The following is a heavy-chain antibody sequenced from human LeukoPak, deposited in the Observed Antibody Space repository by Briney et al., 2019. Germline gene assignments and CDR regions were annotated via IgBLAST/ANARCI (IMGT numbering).Heavy chain of an antibody. J-gene: IGHJ4*02. CDR1: GFTFSSYS. CDR2: ISSSSSYI. V-gene: IGHV3-21*01. D-gene: IGHD6-19*01. CDR3: ARLMAGSFAFDY. Sequence: PGGSLRLSCAASGFTFSSYSMNWVRQAPGKGLEWVSSISSSSSYIYYADSVKGRFTISRDNAKNSLYLQMNSLRAKDTAVYYCARLMAGSFAFDYWGQGTLVTVSS.